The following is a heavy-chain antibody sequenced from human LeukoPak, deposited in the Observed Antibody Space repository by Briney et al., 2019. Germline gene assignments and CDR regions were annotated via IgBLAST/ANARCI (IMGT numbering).Heavy chain of an antibody. CDR3: ARDPSRFGEYGYFDY. J-gene: IGHJ4*02. V-gene: IGHV3-30*04. D-gene: IGHD3-10*01. CDR1: GFTFSSFA. Sequence: GGSLRLSCAASGFTFSSFAMHWVRQTPGKGLEWVAGMTYNGNNKYYADSLKGRFTISRDNSKNTLYLQMNSLRAEDTAVYYCARDPSRFGEYGYFDYWGQGSLDTVSS. CDR2: MTYNGNNK.